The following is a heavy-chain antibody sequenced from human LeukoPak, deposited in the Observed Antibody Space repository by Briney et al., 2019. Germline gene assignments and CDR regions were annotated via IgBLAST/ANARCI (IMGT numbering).Heavy chain of an antibody. CDR3: ARAVDYGGNPLDWIVFDI. J-gene: IGHJ3*02. D-gene: IGHD4-23*01. V-gene: IGHV1-18*01. CDR1: GYTFTSYG. Sequence: ASVKVSCKASGYTFTSYGISWVRQAPGQGLEWMGWMSAYNGNTNYAQKFQGRVTMTRDMSTSTVYMELSSLGLDDTAVYYCARAVDYGGNPLDWIVFDIWGKGTMVPVFS. CDR2: MSAYNGNT.